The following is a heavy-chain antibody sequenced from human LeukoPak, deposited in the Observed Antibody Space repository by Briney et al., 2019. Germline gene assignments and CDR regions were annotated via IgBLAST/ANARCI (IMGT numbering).Heavy chain of an antibody. CDR1: GGSISSSNW. Sequence: SETLSLTCTVSGGSISSSNWWSWVRQPPGKGLEWIGEIYHSGSTNYNPSLKSRVTISVDKSKNQFSLKLSSVTAADTAVYYCARLQPPRQIAVAGEEGDYWGQGTLVTVSS. D-gene: IGHD6-19*01. CDR3: ARLQPPRQIAVAGEEGDY. V-gene: IGHV4-4*02. CDR2: IYHSGST. J-gene: IGHJ4*02.